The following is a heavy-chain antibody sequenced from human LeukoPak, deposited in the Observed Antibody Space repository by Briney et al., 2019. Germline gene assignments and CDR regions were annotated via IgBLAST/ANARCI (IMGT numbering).Heavy chain of an antibody. D-gene: IGHD2-15*01. V-gene: IGHV1-46*01. CDR1: GDTFTSHY. CDR2: SNPRGGST. J-gene: IGHJ5*02. CDR3: ARSPAYCSGSTCYGHNWFDP. Sequence: ASVKVSCKASGDTFTSHYIHWVRQAPGQGLEWMGISNPRGGSTSHAQKFQGRVTMTTDTSTSTVYMELSSLRSEDTAVYYGARSPAYCSGSTCYGHNWFDPWGQGTLVTVSS.